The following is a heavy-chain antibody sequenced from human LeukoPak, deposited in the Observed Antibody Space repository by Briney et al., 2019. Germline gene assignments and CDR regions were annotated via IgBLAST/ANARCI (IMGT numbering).Heavy chain of an antibody. V-gene: IGHV3-30-3*02. CDR3: AKRRTDSSGYYSGVDY. CDR1: GFTFSNYA. Sequence: GGSLRLSCAASGFTFSNYAVHWVRQAPGKGLEWVAVISYDGSNKYYADSVKGRFTISRDNSKNTLYLQMNSLRAEDTAVYYCAKRRTDSSGYYSGVDYWGQGTLVTVSS. CDR2: ISYDGSNK. D-gene: IGHD3-22*01. J-gene: IGHJ4*02.